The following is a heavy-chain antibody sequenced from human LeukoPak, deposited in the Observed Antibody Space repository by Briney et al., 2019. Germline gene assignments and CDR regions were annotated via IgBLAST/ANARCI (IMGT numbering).Heavy chain of an antibody. CDR2: IRSEAYGGTT. Sequence: GSLRLSCTASRFSFGDCALSWVRQAPGKGLEWVGFIRSEAYGGTTEYAASVKGRFTISRDDSKSIAYLQMNSLRTEDTGVYYCTRTRAAAAGTNDYWGQGTLVTVPS. J-gene: IGHJ4*02. D-gene: IGHD6-13*01. CDR1: RFSFGDCA. V-gene: IGHV3-49*04. CDR3: TRTRAAAAGTNDY.